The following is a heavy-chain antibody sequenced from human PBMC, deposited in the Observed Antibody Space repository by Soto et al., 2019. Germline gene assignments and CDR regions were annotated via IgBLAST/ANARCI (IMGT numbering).Heavy chain of an antibody. Sequence: PSETLSLTCAVSGGSIRSNNWWGWVRQPPGKGLEWIGEIFHSGSTNYNPSLKTRVTISVDKSKNQFSLKLSSVTAADTAVYYCARAPRGNYGYPSYFDYWGQGTLVTV. D-gene: IGHD3-10*01. CDR1: GGSIRSNNW. CDR2: IFHSGST. V-gene: IGHV4-4*02. CDR3: ARAPRGNYGYPSYFDY. J-gene: IGHJ4*02.